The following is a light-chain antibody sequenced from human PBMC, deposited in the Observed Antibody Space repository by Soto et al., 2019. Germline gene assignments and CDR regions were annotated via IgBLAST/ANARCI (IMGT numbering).Light chain of an antibody. CDR1: QSVSNN. CDR2: DAS. CDR3: QQYNNWPPWT. J-gene: IGKJ1*01. Sequence: ILMTQSPATLSVSPGERATLSCRASQSVSNNLAWYQQKPGQAPRLLIYDASTRATGIPARFSGSGSGTAFTLTITGLQSEDFAVYYYQQYNNWPPWTFGQGTNVEIK. V-gene: IGKV3-15*01.